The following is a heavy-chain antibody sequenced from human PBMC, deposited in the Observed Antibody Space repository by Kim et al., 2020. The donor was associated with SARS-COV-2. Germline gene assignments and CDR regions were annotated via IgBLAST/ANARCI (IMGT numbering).Heavy chain of an antibody. V-gene: IGHV3-20*01. Sequence: GGSLRLSCAASSFPFQDYDMSWVRQVPGVGLEWVSGINWNGATTRYADSVRGRFTISRDNAKQSVYLEMSSLRVEDTALYHCVRDLVEGPSGSYVFDIWGLGTVVTVSS. CDR2: INWNGATT. D-gene: IGHD6-13*01. CDR1: SFPFQDYD. CDR3: VRDLVEGPSGSYVFDI. J-gene: IGHJ3*02.